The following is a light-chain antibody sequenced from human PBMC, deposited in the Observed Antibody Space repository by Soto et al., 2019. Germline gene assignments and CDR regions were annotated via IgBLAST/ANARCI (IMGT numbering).Light chain of an antibody. Sequence: DIQLTQSPSFLSASVGDRVTITCRASQGISSYLAWYQQKPGKAPKLLIYAASTLQSGVPSRFSGSGSGTEFTLTISSLQPEDFATYYCQQLNSYPLFFGDGTRLEIK. V-gene: IGKV1-9*01. CDR3: QQLNSYPLF. J-gene: IGKJ5*01. CDR2: AAS. CDR1: QGISSY.